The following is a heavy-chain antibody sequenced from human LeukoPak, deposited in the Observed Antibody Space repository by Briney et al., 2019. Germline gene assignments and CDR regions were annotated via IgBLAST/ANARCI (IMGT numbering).Heavy chain of an antibody. CDR1: GGSINNYY. Sequence: SETLSLTCSVSGGSINNYYWTWLRQPAGQGLEWIGRIYPGGSVNYNPSLKSRVTMSVDTSRTQFSLNLSSVTAADTARYYCARDSGRWEGPDYYYYYIDVWGKGTTVTVSS. V-gene: IGHV4-4*07. D-gene: IGHD1-26*01. CDR2: IYPGGSV. CDR3: ARDSGRWEGPDYYYYYIDV. J-gene: IGHJ6*03.